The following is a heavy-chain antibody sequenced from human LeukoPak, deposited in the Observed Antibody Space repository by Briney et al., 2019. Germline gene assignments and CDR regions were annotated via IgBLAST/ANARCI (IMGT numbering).Heavy chain of an antibody. CDR1: GITFSTYA. D-gene: IGHD2-15*01. J-gene: IGHJ6*02. CDR3: ATYCSGASCYSGMAV. Sequence: GGSLRLSCVASGITFSTYATTWVRQAPGKGLEWVSILNGGSTYYADSVKGRFTISRDNSKNTLFLQMNSLRGEATAVYYCATYCSGASCYSGMAVWGQGTTVTVYS. CDR2: LNGGST. V-gene: IGHV3-23*01.